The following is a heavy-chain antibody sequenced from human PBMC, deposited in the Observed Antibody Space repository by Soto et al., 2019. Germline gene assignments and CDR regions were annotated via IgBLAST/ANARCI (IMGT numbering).Heavy chain of an antibody. V-gene: IGHV1-69*06. CDR1: EDTFRNYA. CDR3: ASTKHVSSVSYYWYLRL. Sequence: QVELVQSGAEVKKPGSSVKVSCQASEDTFRNYAISWVRQAPGQGLEWMGGIIPIFGTANYGQKFQVRVRISAETSVNAVYLEVSRLRSEDTAVDYCASTKHVSSVSYYWYLRLWGRGTLRTVSS. CDR2: IIPIFGTA. J-gene: IGHJ2*01. D-gene: IGHD3-22*01.